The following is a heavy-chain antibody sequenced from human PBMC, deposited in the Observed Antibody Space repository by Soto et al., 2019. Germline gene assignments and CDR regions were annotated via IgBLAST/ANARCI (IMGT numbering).Heavy chain of an antibody. J-gene: IGHJ6*02. V-gene: IGHV3-23*01. CDR2: ISGSGGST. CDR1: GFTFSSYA. Sequence: GGSLRLSCAASGFTFSSYAMSWVRQAPGKGLEWVSAISGSGGSTYYADSVKGRFTISRDNSKNTLYLQMNSLRAEDTAVYYCVKYYYDSSGITGGMDVWGQGTTGTVS. CDR3: VKYYYDSSGITGGMDV. D-gene: IGHD3-22*01.